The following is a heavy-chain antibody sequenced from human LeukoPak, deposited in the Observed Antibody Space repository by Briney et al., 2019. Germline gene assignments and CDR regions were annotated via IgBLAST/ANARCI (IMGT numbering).Heavy chain of an antibody. Sequence: GGSLRLSCAASGLTVSSNYMSWVRQAPGKGLEWVSLIYSSGSTYYADSVKGRFTISRDNSKNTLFLQMNSLRAEDTAVYSCAKVNPAYSAKTFDYWGQGTLVTVSS. CDR1: GLTVSSNY. J-gene: IGHJ4*02. CDR2: IYSSGST. V-gene: IGHV3-53*01. D-gene: IGHD2-21*01. CDR3: AKVNPAYSAKTFDY.